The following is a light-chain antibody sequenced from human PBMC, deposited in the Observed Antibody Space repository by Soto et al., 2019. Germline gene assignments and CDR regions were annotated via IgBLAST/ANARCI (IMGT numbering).Light chain of an antibody. J-gene: IGLJ3*02. Sequence: QSALTQPPSASGSPGQSVTISCTGTSSDIGGYNFVSWYQQHPGKAPKLMIYEVSKRPSGVPDRFSGSKSGNTASLTVSGLQGEDEAAYCCSSHAGNNNWGVFGGGTKLTGL. CDR3: SSHAGNNNWGV. CDR2: EVS. V-gene: IGLV2-8*01. CDR1: SSDIGGYNF.